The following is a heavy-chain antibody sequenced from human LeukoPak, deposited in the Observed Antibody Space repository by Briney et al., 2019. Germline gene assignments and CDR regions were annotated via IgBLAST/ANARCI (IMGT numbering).Heavy chain of an antibody. CDR1: GFTFSTYS. J-gene: IGHJ3*02. Sequence: GGSLRLSCAASGFTFSTYSMNWVRQAPGKGLERVSFIDTSGTYIYYGESMKGRFTISRDNAKNSLYLQMNGLRAEDTAVYYCARGRSITLLRGVAMSDGFDIWGQGTMVAVSS. V-gene: IGHV3-21*01. CDR3: ARGRSITLLRGVAMSDGFDI. D-gene: IGHD3-10*01. CDR2: IDTSGTYI.